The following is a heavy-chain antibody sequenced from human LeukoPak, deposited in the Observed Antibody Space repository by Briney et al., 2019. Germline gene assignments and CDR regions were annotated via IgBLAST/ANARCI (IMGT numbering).Heavy chain of an antibody. CDR3: AKVVVPAAMWDNYFDY. CDR2: ISYDGSNK. D-gene: IGHD2-2*01. CDR1: GFTFSSYA. Sequence: GGSLRLSCAASGFTFSSYAMHWVRQAPGKGLEWVAVISYDGSNKYYADSVKGRFTISRDNSKNTLYLQMNSLRAEDTAVYYCAKVVVPAAMWDNYFDYWGQGTLVTVSS. V-gene: IGHV3-30*04. J-gene: IGHJ4*02.